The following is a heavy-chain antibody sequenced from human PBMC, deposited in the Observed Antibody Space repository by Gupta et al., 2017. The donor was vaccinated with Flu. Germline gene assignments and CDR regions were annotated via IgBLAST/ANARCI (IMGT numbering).Heavy chain of an antibody. CDR2: MFTGGTT. D-gene: IGHD1-26*01. CDR3: ARAGYIEWDPFDF. CDR1: GFYVNSNC. J-gene: IGHJ4*02. Sequence: EVQLVETGGGSFQPGGSLRLSCAASGFYVNSNCMTWVRQAPGKGLEWVSIMFTGGTTYYSDSVKGRFTISRDTSKNTLYLEMSSLRAEDTAIYYCARAGYIEWDPFDFWGQGTLVTVSS. V-gene: IGHV3-53*02.